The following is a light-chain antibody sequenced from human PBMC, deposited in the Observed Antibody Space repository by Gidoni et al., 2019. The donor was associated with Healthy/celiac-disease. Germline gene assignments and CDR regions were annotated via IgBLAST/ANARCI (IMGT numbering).Light chain of an antibody. Sequence: EIVMTQSPATLSVSPGERATLSCRASQSVSSNLAWYQQRPDQAPRLLIYGASTRATCIPARFSGSGSGTEFTLTISRLQSEDFAVYYCQQYNNWPPSFTFGPGTKVDIK. CDR3: QQYNNWPPSFT. CDR2: GAS. CDR1: QSVSSN. J-gene: IGKJ3*01. V-gene: IGKV3-15*01.